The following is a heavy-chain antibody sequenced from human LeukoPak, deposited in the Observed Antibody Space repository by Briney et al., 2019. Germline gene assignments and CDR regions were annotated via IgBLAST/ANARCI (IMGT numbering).Heavy chain of an antibody. D-gene: IGHD3-22*01. CDR3: ASGYYDSSGYHDYFDY. J-gene: IGHJ4*02. Sequence: SETLSLTCTVSGGSISSSSYYWGWIRQPPGKGLEWIGSIYYSGSTYYNPSLKSRVTISVDTSKNQFSLKLSSVTAADTAVYYCASGYYDSSGYHDYFDYWGQGTLVTVSS. CDR1: GGSISSSSYY. V-gene: IGHV4-39*07. CDR2: IYYSGST.